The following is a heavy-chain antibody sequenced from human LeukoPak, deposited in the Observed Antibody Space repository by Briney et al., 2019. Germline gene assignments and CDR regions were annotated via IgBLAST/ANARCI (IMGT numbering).Heavy chain of an antibody. CDR3: ARFNSPICGGDCLNYFDY. J-gene: IGHJ4*02. Sequence: SETLSLTCTVSGGSISSGDYYWSWIRQPPGKGLEWIGYIYNSGSTYYNPSLKSRVTISVDTSKNQFSLKLSSVTAADTAVYYCARFNSPICGGDCLNYFDYWGQGTLVTVSS. CDR2: IYNSGST. CDR1: GGSISSGDYY. D-gene: IGHD2-21*01. V-gene: IGHV4-30-4*08.